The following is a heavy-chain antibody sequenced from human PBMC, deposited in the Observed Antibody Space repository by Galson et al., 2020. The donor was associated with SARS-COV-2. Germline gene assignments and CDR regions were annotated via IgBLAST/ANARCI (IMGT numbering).Heavy chain of an antibody. J-gene: IGHJ5*02. V-gene: IGHV3-64D*06. Sequence: GGSLRLSCSASGFIFSDYAMHWVRQAPGKGLEYVSAISSNGGTSFYADSVNGRFTMSRDNSRNMFYLQMTALRPEDTAFYYCLSYSSTRQNHWGHGTLVTVSS. D-gene: IGHD2-2*01. CDR2: ISSNGGTS. CDR3: LSYSSTRQNH. CDR1: GFIFSDYA.